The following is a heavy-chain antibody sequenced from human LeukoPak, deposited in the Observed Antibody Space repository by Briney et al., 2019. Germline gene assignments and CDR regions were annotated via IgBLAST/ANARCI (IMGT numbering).Heavy chain of an antibody. Sequence: SVKVSCKASGGTFSSYAISWVRQAPGQGLEWMGGIIPIFGTANYAQKFQGRVTITADESTSTAYMELSSLRSEDTAVYYCARDRNYYDSSGYYGDRRYFDYWGQGTLVTVSS. CDR3: ARDRNYYDSSGYYGDRRYFDY. CDR1: GGTFSSYA. CDR2: IIPIFGTA. V-gene: IGHV1-69*01. D-gene: IGHD3-22*01. J-gene: IGHJ4*02.